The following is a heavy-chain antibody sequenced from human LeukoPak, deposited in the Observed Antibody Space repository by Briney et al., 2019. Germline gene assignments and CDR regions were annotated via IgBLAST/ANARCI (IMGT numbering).Heavy chain of an antibody. CDR3: ARDSIVGASDYYYYYGMDV. Sequence: PSETLSLTCAVYGGSFSSYYWSWIRQPAGKGLEWIGRIYTSGSTNYNPSLKSRVTMSVDTSKNQFSLKLSSVTAADTAVYYCARDSIVGASDYYYYYGMDVWGQGTTVTVSS. J-gene: IGHJ6*02. CDR1: GGSFSSYY. D-gene: IGHD1-26*01. CDR2: IYTSGST. V-gene: IGHV4-4*07.